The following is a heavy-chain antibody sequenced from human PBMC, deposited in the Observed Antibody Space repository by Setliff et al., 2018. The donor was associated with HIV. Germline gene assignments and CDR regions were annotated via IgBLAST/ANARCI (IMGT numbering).Heavy chain of an antibody. D-gene: IGHD3-16*01. CDR1: GFTFSSYG. J-gene: IGHJ4*02. CDR2: IWYDGSNK. CDR3: AKDLGLREGSSPFDN. Sequence: PEGSLRLSCAASGFTFSSYGMHWVRQAPGKGLEWVAVIWYDGSNKYYADSVKGRFTISRDNSKNTLYLQMNSLRVEDAAVYYCAKDLGLREGSSPFDNWGQGTLVTVSS. V-gene: IGHV3-30*02.